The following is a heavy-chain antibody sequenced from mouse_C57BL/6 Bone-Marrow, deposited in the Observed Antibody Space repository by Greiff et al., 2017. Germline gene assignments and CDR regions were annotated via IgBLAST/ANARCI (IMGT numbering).Heavy chain of an antibody. V-gene: IGHV5-4*01. Sequence: EVKVEESGGGLVKPGGSLKLSCAASGFTFSSYAMSWVRQTPEKRLEWVATISDGGSYTYYPDNVKGRFTISRDNAKNNLYLQMSHLKSEDTAMYYCARELRFTGDYWGQGTSVTVSS. CDR1: GFTFSSYA. CDR2: ISDGGSYT. D-gene: IGHD1-1*01. J-gene: IGHJ4*01. CDR3: ARELRFTGDY.